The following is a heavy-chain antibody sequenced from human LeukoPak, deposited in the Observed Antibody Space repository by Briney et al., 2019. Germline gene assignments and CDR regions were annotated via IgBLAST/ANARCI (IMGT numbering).Heavy chain of an antibody. J-gene: IGHJ6*02. CDR1: GGSISSSSYS. Sequence: SETLSLTCTVSGGSISSSSYSWGWIRQPPGKGLEWIGSIYYSGSTYYNPSLKSRVTISVDTSKNQFSLKLSSVTAADTAVYYCARVAVAGVSYYYYGMDVWGQGTTVTVSS. V-gene: IGHV4-39*01. CDR3: ARVAVAGVSYYYYGMDV. D-gene: IGHD6-19*01. CDR2: IYYSGST.